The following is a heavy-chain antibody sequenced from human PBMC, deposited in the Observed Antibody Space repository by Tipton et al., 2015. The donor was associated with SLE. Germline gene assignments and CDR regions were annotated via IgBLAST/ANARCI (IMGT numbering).Heavy chain of an antibody. Sequence: TLSLTCTVSGGSISSSSYYWGWIRQPPGKGLEWIGSIYYSGSTYYNPSLKSRVTISVDTSKNQFSLKLSSVTAADTAVYYCAGMSYPRAGSFDYWGQGTLVTVSS. CDR3: AGMSYPRAGSFDY. CDR2: IYYSGST. J-gene: IGHJ4*02. CDR1: GGSISSSSYY. V-gene: IGHV4-39*07. D-gene: IGHD3-10*01.